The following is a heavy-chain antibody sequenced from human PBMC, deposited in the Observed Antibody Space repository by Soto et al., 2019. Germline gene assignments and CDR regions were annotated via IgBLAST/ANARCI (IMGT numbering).Heavy chain of an antibody. D-gene: IGHD3-22*01. CDR2: INHSGST. CDR1: GGSFSGYY. Sequence: SETLSLTCAVYGGSFSGYYWSWIRQPPGKGLEWIGEINHSGSTNYNPSLKSRVTISVDTSKNQFSLKLSSVTAADTAVYYCARFYYSDDAFDIWGQGTMVTVSS. CDR3: ARFYYSDDAFDI. V-gene: IGHV4-34*01. J-gene: IGHJ3*02.